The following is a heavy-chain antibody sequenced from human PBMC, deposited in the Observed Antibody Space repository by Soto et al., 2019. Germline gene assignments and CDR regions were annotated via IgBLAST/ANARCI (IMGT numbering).Heavy chain of an antibody. CDR3: VGEAAFPPLY. V-gene: IGHV3-48*01. D-gene: IGHD6-25*01. Sequence: GGSLRLSCAASGFTVSSNYMNWVRQAPGKGLEWISYITSSDVTMYADSVKGRFTISRDNAKNSLYLQMNSLRAEDTAVYFCVGEAAFPPLYWCPGLLVTV. CDR2: ITSSDVTM. J-gene: IGHJ4*02. CDR1: GFTVSSNY.